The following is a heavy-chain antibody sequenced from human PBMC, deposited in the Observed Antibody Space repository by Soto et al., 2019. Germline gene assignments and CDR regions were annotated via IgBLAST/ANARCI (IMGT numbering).Heavy chain of an antibody. CDR1: GGTFSSYA. D-gene: IGHD6-13*01. CDR3: ARGQYSSSWADYYGMDV. CDR2: IIPIFGTA. J-gene: IGHJ6*02. Sequence: QVQLVQSGADVKKPGSSVKVSCKASGGTFSSYAISWVRQAPGQGLEWMGGIIPIFGTANYAQKFQGRVTITADESTSTAYMELSSLRSEDTAVYYCARGQYSSSWADYYGMDVWGQGTTVTVSS. V-gene: IGHV1-69*01.